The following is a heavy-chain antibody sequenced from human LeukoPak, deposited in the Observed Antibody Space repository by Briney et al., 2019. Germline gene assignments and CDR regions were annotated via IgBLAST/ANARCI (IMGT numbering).Heavy chain of an antibody. CDR1: GYTFTGYY. CDR2: INPHSGGT. Sequence: ASVKVSCKASGYTFTGYYIHWVRQAPGQGLEWMGWINPHSGGTNYVQKFQGRVTMTRDTSITTAYLEVRRLTSDDTAVYYCARDVAGDLNHFDWFDPWGQGTLVTISS. D-gene: IGHD1-14*01. CDR3: ARDVAGDLNHFDWFDP. V-gene: IGHV1-2*02. J-gene: IGHJ5*02.